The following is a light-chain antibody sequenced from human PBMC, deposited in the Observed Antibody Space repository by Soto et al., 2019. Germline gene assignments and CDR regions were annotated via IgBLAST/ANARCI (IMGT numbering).Light chain of an antibody. CDR1: SSDVGGYNY. Sequence: QSALTQPACVSGSPGQSITISCTGTSSDVGGYNYVSWYQQHPGKAPKLMIYEVSNRPSGASNRFSGSKSGNTASLTISGLQAEDEADYYCSSYTSSSTPYVFGAGTKVAVL. CDR2: EVS. J-gene: IGLJ1*01. V-gene: IGLV2-14*01. CDR3: SSYTSSSTPYV.